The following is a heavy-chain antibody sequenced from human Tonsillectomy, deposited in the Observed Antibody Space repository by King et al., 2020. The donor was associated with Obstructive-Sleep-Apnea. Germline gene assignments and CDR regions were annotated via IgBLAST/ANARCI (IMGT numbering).Heavy chain of an antibody. J-gene: IGHJ4*02. Sequence: VQLVESGGGLVQPGRSLRLSCTASGFIFGDYSMSWFRQAPGKGLEWVGFISSKAYGGTTKYGASVKGRFTIAKDDSKSIAYLQRNSPRTDDTAVYYCTRGGGSSSVYWGQGTLVTVSS. CDR1: GFIFGDYS. CDR3: TRGGGSSSVY. D-gene: IGHD6-6*01. V-gene: IGHV3-49*03. CDR2: ISSKAYGGTT.